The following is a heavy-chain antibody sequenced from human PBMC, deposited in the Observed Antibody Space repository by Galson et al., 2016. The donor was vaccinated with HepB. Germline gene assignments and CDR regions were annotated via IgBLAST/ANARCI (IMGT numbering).Heavy chain of an antibody. CDR3: ARVSFWSSSSHFDS. Sequence: SETLSLTCSVSGGSISSNTWWNWIRQSPTKGLEWIGDIYHRGSGNYNPSLKSRVTISVDKPQSQFSLRLTSVTAADTAVYYCARVSFWSSSSHFDSWGQGIPVVVSS. D-gene: IGHD3-3*01. CDR2: IYHRGSG. CDR1: GGSISSNTW. V-gene: IGHV4-4*02. J-gene: IGHJ4*02.